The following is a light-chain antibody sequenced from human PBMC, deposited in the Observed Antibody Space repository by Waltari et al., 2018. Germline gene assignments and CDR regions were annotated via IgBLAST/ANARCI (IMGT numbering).Light chain of an antibody. CDR2: DVT. V-gene: IGLV2-14*03. CDR3: CSYAGRSTWV. CDR1: STDVGDYNY. Sequence: QSALTQPASASGSPGQSITISCTGASTDVGDYNYVSWYQQIPGKAPKVIIYDVTKRPSGVSNRFSGSKSGNSASLSISGLQAEDEAHYYCCSYAGRSTWVFGGGTKVTVL. J-gene: IGLJ3*02.